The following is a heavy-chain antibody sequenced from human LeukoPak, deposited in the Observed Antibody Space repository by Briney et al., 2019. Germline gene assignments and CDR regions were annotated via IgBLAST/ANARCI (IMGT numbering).Heavy chain of an antibody. V-gene: IGHV3-30*02. D-gene: IGHD1-14*01. J-gene: IGHJ4*02. CDR2: IRYDGSNK. Sequence: GGSLRLSCAASGFTFSSYGMHWVRQAPGKGLEWVAFIRYDGSNKYYADSVKGRFTVSRDNSKNTLYLQMNSLRAEDTAVYYCAKGGPPEDDYWGQGTLVTVCS. CDR1: GFTFSSYG. CDR3: AKGGPPEDDY.